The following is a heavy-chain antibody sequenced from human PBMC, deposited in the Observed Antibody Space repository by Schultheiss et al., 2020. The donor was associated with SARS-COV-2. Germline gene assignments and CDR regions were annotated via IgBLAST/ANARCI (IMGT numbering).Heavy chain of an antibody. V-gene: IGHV4-4*02. CDR1: GGSISSSNW. J-gene: IGHJ6*02. Sequence: SETLSLTCTVSGGSISSSNWWSWVRQPPGKGLEWIGYVYYNGSTNYNPSLKSRVAISVDRSKNQFSLKLSSVTAADTAVYYCASSYYYDSSGYYYYYGMDVWGQGTTVTVSS. CDR2: VYYNGST. CDR3: ASSYYYDSSGYYYYYGMDV. D-gene: IGHD3-22*01.